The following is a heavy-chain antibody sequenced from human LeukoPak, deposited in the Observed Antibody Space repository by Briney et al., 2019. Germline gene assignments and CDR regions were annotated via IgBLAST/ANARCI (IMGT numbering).Heavy chain of an antibody. D-gene: IGHD3-10*01. CDR2: MNPNSGNT. CDR1: GYTFTSYD. Sequence: ASVKVSCKASGYTFTSYDINWVRQATGQGLEWMGWMNPNSGNTGYAQKFQGRVTMTRNTSISTAYMELSSLRSEDTAVYYCARSRFGELSEFYWGQGTLVTASS. CDR3: ARSRFGELSEFY. J-gene: IGHJ4*02. V-gene: IGHV1-8*01.